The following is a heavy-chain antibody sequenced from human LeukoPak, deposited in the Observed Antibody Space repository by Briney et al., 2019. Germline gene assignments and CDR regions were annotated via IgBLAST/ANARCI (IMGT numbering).Heavy chain of an antibody. D-gene: IGHD1-26*01. CDR3: ARDSGSGSNDY. CDR2: ISAGNGNT. V-gene: IGHV1-3*01. CDR1: GYTFTSYA. J-gene: IGHJ4*02. Sequence: GALVKVSCKASGYTFTSYAVHWVRQARGQRLEWMGWISAGNGNTKYSPNFQGRVTFISNTSATTAFMELSSLRSEDAAVYYCARDSGSGSNDYWGQGTLVTVSS.